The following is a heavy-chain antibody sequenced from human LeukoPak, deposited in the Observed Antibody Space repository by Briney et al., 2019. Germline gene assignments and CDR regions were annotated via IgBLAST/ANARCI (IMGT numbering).Heavy chain of an antibody. Sequence: EASVTVSCKASGYTFTSYDINWVRQATGQGLEWMGWMNPNSGNTGYAQKFQGRVTITRNTSISTAYMELSSLRSEDTAVYYCARGPSTYYDFWSGYYYNWFDPWGQGTLVTVSS. J-gene: IGHJ5*02. CDR1: GYTFTSYD. CDR3: ARGPSTYYDFWSGYYYNWFDP. V-gene: IGHV1-8*03. D-gene: IGHD3-3*01. CDR2: MNPNSGNT.